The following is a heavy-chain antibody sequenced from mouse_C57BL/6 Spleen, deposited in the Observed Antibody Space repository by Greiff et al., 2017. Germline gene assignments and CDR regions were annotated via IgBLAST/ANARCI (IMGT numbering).Heavy chain of an antibody. J-gene: IGHJ2*01. Sequence: QVQLQQSGAELARPGASVKLSCKASGYTFTSYGISWVKQRTGQGLEWIGEIYPRSGDTYYNEKFKGKATLTADKSSSTAYMELRSLTSEDSAVYFCARALYSNYVIDYWGQGTTLTVSS. D-gene: IGHD2-5*01. CDR3: ARALYSNYVIDY. CDR1: GYTFTSYG. V-gene: IGHV1-81*01. CDR2: IYPRSGDT.